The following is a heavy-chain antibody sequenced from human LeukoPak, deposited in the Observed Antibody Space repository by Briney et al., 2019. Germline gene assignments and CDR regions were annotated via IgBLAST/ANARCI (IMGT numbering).Heavy chain of an antibody. D-gene: IGHD5-18*01. Sequence: GESLKISCQGSGYTLTRYWIGWVRQVPGKGLEWMGIIYPNDSDTRYSPSFQGQVTISADKSISTAYLQWSSLKASDTAMYYCARIPYTNAYAAPFYYFDYWGQGTLVTVSS. CDR2: IYPNDSDT. CDR1: GYTLTRYW. CDR3: ARIPYTNAYAAPFYYFDY. J-gene: IGHJ4*02. V-gene: IGHV5-51*01.